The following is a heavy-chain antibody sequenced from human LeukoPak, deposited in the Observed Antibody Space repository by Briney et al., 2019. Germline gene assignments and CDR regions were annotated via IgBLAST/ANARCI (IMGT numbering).Heavy chain of an antibody. D-gene: IGHD4-23*01. Sequence: GGSLRLSCAASGFTFSSYSMNWVRQAPGKGREGVSYISSSSSSLISSTPIYSAHSVKGPFTISRDNAKNSLYLQMNSLRAEDTAVYYCASGAHDYGGHRAFDIWGQGTMVTVSS. CDR1: GFTFSSYS. J-gene: IGHJ3*02. V-gene: IGHV3-48*04. CDR3: ASGAHDYGGHRAFDI. CDR2: ISSSSSSLISSTPI.